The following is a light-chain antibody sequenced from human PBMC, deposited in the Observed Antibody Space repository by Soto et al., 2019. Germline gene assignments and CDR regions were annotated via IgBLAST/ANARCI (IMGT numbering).Light chain of an antibody. J-gene: IGKJ1*01. V-gene: IGKV1-39*01. CDR2: GAS. CDR3: QHYNSYSEA. Sequence: DIQMTQSPSSLSASVGDRVVFTCRASQSVDINLNWYQQKPGKAPNLLMYGASSLQSGVPSRFSGSGSGTEFTLTISSLQPDDFATYYCQHYNSYSEAFGQGTKVDIK. CDR1: QSVDIN.